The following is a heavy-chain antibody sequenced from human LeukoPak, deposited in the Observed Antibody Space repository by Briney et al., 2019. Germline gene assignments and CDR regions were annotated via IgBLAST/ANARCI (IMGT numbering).Heavy chain of an antibody. CDR2: ISSSSSTI. J-gene: IGHJ6*03. V-gene: IGHV3-48*01. D-gene: IGHD6-6*01. CDR3: ARDQYSSSSFYYYYMDV. Sequence: PGGSLRLSCAASGFTFSSYSMNWVRQAPGKGLEWVSYISSSSSTIYYADSVKGRFTISRDNAKNSLYLQMNSLRAEDTAVYYCARDQYSSSSFYYYYMDVWGKGTTVTVSS. CDR1: GFTFSSYS.